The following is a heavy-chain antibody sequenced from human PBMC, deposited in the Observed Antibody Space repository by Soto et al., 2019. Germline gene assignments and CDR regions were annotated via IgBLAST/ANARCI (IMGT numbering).Heavy chain of an antibody. CDR3: AKDRADEGSPLRVLPPGY. V-gene: IGHV3-23*01. Sequence: PGGSLRLSCAASAFTFSNYAMSWVRQAPGRGLEWVSGITGRGGRTYYADSVKGRFTISRDNFKNTLYLEKNSLRAEDTAVYYCAKDRADEGSPLRVLPPGYWGQGTLVTVSS. D-gene: IGHD3-10*01. CDR1: AFTFSNYA. J-gene: IGHJ4*02. CDR2: ITGRGGRT.